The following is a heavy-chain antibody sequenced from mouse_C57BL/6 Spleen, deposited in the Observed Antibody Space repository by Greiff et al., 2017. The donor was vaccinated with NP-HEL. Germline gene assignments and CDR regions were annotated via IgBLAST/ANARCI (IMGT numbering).Heavy chain of an antibody. V-gene: IGHV3-6*01. D-gene: IGHD1-1*01. CDR1: GYSITSGYY. Sequence: EVQLQQSGPGLVKPSQSLSLTCSVTGYSITSGYYWNWIRQFPGNKLEWMGYISYDGSNNYKPSLKNRISITRDTSKNQFFLKLNSMTTEDTATYYCASYYYGSSYAMDYWGQGTSVTVSS. CDR2: ISYDGSN. J-gene: IGHJ4*01. CDR3: ASYYYGSSYAMDY.